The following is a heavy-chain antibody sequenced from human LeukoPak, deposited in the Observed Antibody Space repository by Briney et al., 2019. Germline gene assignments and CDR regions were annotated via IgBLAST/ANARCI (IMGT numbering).Heavy chain of an antibody. CDR3: VREGLECSGSSCQRAAFDY. D-gene: IGHD2-2*01. V-gene: IGHV3-74*01. CDR2: INGDGSST. Sequence: GGSLRLSCAASGFTFTTYWMHWVRQVPGKGLVWVARINGDGSSTRHADSMKGRFTISRDNAKNTLYLKMNSLRDEDTAVYYCVREGLECSGSSCQRAAFDYWGQGTLVTVSS. CDR1: GFTFTTYW. J-gene: IGHJ4*02.